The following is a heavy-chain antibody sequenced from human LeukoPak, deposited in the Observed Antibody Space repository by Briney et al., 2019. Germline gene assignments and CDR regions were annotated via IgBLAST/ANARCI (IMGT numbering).Heavy chain of an antibody. CDR3: ARHVATTVTRGYSCHPMDV. J-gene: IGHJ6*03. CDR1: GASISTYY. CDR2: MAPCWGA. D-gene: IGHD4-17*01. Sequence: SETLSLTCTASGASISTYYWRWLRQPPGEGLEGIAYMAPCWGAFYTPPLHSRLTVSVDPSKHQFSLKLTSVTAADTAVYYCARHVATTVTRGYSCHPMDVWGKGTTVSVSS. V-gene: IGHV4-4*09.